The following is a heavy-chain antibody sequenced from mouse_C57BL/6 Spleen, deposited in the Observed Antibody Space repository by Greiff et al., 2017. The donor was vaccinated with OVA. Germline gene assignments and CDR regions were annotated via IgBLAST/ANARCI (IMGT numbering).Heavy chain of an antibody. CDR3: ARSLGVKKYFDV. CDR2: IHPNSGST. D-gene: IGHD1-2*01. J-gene: IGHJ1*03. Sequence: QVQLQQPGAELVKPGASVKLSCKASGYTFTSYWMHWVKQRPGQGLEWIGMIHPNSGSTNYKEKFKSKATLTVDKSSSTAYMQLSSLTSEDSAVYYCARSLGVKKYFDVWGTGTTVTVSS. CDR1: GYTFTSYW. V-gene: IGHV1-64*01.